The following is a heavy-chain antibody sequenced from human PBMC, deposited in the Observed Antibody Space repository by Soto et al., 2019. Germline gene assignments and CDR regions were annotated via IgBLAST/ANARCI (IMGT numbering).Heavy chain of an antibody. Sequence: EVQLLESGGGLGQPGGSLRLSCGASGFTFSSYAMTWVRQAPGMGLEWVSAISGSGIPTYYADSVKGRFTISRDNSKTTLYLHMNSLRADDKAVYYCARAMSGGTYNYYYGMDVWGQGTTVTVSS. D-gene: IGHD1-26*01. J-gene: IGHJ6*02. CDR3: ARAMSGGTYNYYYGMDV. CDR2: ISGSGIPT. V-gene: IGHV3-23*01. CDR1: GFTFSSYA.